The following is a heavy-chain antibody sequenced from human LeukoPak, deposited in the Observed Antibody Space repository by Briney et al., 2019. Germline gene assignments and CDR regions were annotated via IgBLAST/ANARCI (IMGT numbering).Heavy chain of an antibody. V-gene: IGHV3-30*02. CDR1: GFTFSSYG. D-gene: IGHD3-10*01. J-gene: IGHJ3*02. Sequence: GGSLRLSCAASGFTFSSYGMHWVRQAPGKGLEWVAVIWYDGSNKYYADSVKGRFTISRDNSKNTLYLQMNSLRAEDTAVYYCAKVYYGSGSYADADAFDIWGQGTMVTVSS. CDR2: IWYDGSNK. CDR3: AKVYYGSGSYADADAFDI.